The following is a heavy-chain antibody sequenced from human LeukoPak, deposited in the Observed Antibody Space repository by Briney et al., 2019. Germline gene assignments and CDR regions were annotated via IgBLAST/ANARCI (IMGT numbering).Heavy chain of an antibody. D-gene: IGHD6-19*01. Sequence: GASLRLSCAASGFTFSIYAMSWVRQAPGKGLEWVSGISGSGGSTYYADSVKGRFTISRDNSKNTLYVQMNSLRAEDTAVYYCALVGSSGWYEDYWGQGTLVTVSS. CDR2: ISGSGGST. CDR3: ALVGSSGWYEDY. J-gene: IGHJ4*02. CDR1: GFTFSIYA. V-gene: IGHV3-23*01.